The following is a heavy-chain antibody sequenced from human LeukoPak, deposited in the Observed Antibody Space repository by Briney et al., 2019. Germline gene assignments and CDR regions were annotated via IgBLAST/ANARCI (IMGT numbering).Heavy chain of an antibody. CDR3: ARERQRYYDSSGYQNWFDP. V-gene: IGHV4-59*01. CDR2: IYYSGST. Sequence: SETLSLTCTVSGGSISSYYWSWIRQPPGKGLEWIGYIYYSGSTNYNPSLTSRVTISVDTSKNQFSLKLSSVTAADTAVYYCARERQRYYDSSGYQNWFDPWGQGTLVTVSS. D-gene: IGHD3-22*01. J-gene: IGHJ5*02. CDR1: GGSISSYY.